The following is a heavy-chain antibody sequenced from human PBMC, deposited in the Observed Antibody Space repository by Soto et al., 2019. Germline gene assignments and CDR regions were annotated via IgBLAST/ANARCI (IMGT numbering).Heavy chain of an antibody. Sequence: QVQLVESGGGVVQPGRSLRLSCAASGFTFSSYGMHWVRQAPGKGLEWVAVIWYDGSNKYYADSVKGRFTISRDNSKNTLYLQMNSLRAEDTAVYYCARTPMTTISPQVYYYGMDVWGQGTTVTVSS. J-gene: IGHJ6*02. V-gene: IGHV3-33*01. D-gene: IGHD5-12*01. CDR1: GFTFSSYG. CDR2: IWYDGSNK. CDR3: ARTPMTTISPQVYYYGMDV.